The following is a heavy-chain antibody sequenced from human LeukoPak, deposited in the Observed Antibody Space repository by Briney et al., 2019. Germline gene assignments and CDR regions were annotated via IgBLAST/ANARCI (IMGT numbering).Heavy chain of an antibody. J-gene: IGHJ4*02. CDR2: ISYDGSNK. CDR3: AKDFETAAGS. Sequence: GGSLRLSCAASGFTFSSYGMHWVRQAPGKGLEWVAVISYDGSNKYYADSVKGRFTISRDNSKNTLYLQMNSLRAEDTAVYYCAKDFETAAGSWGQGTLVTVSS. D-gene: IGHD6-13*01. V-gene: IGHV3-30*18. CDR1: GFTFSSYG.